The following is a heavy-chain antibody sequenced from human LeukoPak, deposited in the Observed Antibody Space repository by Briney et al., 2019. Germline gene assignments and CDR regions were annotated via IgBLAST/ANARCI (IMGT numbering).Heavy chain of an antibody. J-gene: IGHJ4*02. CDR2: INHSGYT. D-gene: IGHD4-17*01. Sequence: DPSETLSLTCAVSGVFFNDYYWRWLRQTPGKGLEWIGEINHSGYTNDSPSLKSRVTLSIDTSRKQFSLNLRSVTVADSGIYYCTRMTTGHDYWGQGTLVTVSS. CDR3: TRMTTGHDY. CDR1: GVFFNDYY. V-gene: IGHV4-34*01.